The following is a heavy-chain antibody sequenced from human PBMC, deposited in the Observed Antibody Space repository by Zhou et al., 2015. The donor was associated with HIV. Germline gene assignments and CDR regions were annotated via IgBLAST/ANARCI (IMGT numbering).Heavy chain of an antibody. CDR1: GGTFSSYA. Sequence: QVQLVQSGAEVKKPGSSVKVSCKASGGTFSSYAISWVRQAPGQGLEWMGGIIPIFGTANYAQKFQGRVTITADESTSTAYMELSSLRSEDTAVYYCARVHSSSQNYYYYYGMDVWGQGTTVTVSS. CDR2: IIPIFGTA. J-gene: IGHJ6*02. V-gene: IGHV1-69*01. CDR3: ARVHSSSQNYYYYYGMDV. D-gene: IGHD6-6*01.